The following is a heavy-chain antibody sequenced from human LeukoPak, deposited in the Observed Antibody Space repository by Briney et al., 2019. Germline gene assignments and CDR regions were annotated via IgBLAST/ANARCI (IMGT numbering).Heavy chain of an antibody. Sequence: ASVKVSCKVSGYPLTELSMHWVRQAPGKGLEWMGGFDPEDGETIYAQKFQGRVTMTEDTSTDTAYMELSSLRSEDTVVYYCATYYYGSGSYFGYWGQGTLVTVSS. V-gene: IGHV1-24*01. CDR3: ATYYYGSGSYFGY. CDR2: FDPEDGET. CDR1: GYPLTELS. D-gene: IGHD3-10*01. J-gene: IGHJ4*02.